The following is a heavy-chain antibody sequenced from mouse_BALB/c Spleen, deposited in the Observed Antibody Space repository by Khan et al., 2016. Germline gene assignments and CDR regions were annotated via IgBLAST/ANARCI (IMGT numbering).Heavy chain of an antibody. J-gene: IGHJ4*01. CDR2: INTNTGEP. CDR1: GYTFTNYG. V-gene: IGHV9-3*02. Sequence: QIQLVQSGPELKKPGETVKISCKASGYTFTNYGMNWVKQAPGKGLKWMGWINTNTGEPTYAEEFKGRFAFSLETSASTAYLQINNLKNEDTATYYCARDGCACCAMDYWGQGTSVTVSS. CDR3: ARDGCACCAMDY. D-gene: IGHD2-3*01.